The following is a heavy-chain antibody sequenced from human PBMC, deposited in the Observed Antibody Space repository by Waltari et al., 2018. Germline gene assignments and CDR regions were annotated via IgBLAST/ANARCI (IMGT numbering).Heavy chain of an antibody. CDR1: GDSISSNGNY. D-gene: IGHD3-10*01. Sequence: QLQLQESGPGLVDPSETLSLTCTVSGDSISSNGNYWGWVRQPPGKGLEWIGSSYYTGSASHNPSLKSRVIILVDAAKSQFTLMLGSVTAADTAMYFGARHLFYRSATYSLKEYSYYMDDWGKGTTVTVSS. V-gene: IGHV4-39*07. CDR2: SYYTGSA. J-gene: IGHJ6*03. CDR3: ARHLFYRSATYSLKEYSYYMDD.